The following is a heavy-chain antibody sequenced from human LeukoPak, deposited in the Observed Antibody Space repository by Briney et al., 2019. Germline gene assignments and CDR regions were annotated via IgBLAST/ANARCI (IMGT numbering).Heavy chain of an antibody. V-gene: IGHV1-24*01. D-gene: IGHD3-10*01. J-gene: IGHJ5*02. CDR3: ATFPMVEGTHTWFGP. CDR1: GYTLTELS. Sequence: GASVKVSCKVSGYTLTELSMHWVRQAPGKGLEWMGGFDPEDGETIYAQKFQGRVTMTEDTSTDTAYMELSSLRSEDTAVYYCATFPMVEGTHTWFGPWGQGTLVTVSS. CDR2: FDPEDGET.